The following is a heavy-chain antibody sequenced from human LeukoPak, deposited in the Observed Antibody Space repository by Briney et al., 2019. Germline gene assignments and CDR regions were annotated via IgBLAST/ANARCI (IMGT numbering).Heavy chain of an antibody. J-gene: IGHJ5*02. V-gene: IGHV5-10-1*01. D-gene: IGHD3-22*01. CDR2: IAPSDSYT. Sequence: GESLQISCKVSGYSFPSYWITWVRQVPGKGLEWMGRIAPSDSYTNYSPSFEGHVTLLVDKSITTAYLQWSSLKASDTAMYYCVRQPPGVYDTTQNWFDPWGQGTLVTVSS. CDR3: VRQPPGVYDTTQNWFDP. CDR1: GYSFPSYW.